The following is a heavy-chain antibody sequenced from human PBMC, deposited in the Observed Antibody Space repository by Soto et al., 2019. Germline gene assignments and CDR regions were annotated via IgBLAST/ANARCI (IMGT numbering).Heavy chain of an antibody. J-gene: IGHJ4*02. CDR2: ISGSGDST. Sequence: EVQLWESGGGLVQPGGSLRLSCAASGFTFSSYAMSWVRQAPGKGLEWVSVISGSGDSTYYADSVKGRFTISRDNSKNTLYLQMNSLRAEDTAVYYCARRTSGWYLDYWGQGTLVTVSS. CDR3: ARRTSGWYLDY. CDR1: GFTFSSYA. D-gene: IGHD6-19*01. V-gene: IGHV3-23*01.